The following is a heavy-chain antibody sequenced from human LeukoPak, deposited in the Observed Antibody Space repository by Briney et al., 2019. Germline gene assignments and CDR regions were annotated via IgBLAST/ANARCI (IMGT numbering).Heavy chain of an antibody. CDR1: GFTFNIYW. J-gene: IGHJ4*02. V-gene: IGHV3-7*01. CDR2: IKTDGSEK. CDR3: ARGRIWGLRSTFAY. D-gene: IGHD5-12*01. Sequence: GGSLRLSCAASGFTFNIYWMSWVRQAPGKGLEWVANIKTDGSEKRYVDSVKGRFTISRDNAKNSLYLQMNSLRAEDTAVYYCARGRIWGLRSTFAYWAREPWSPSPQ.